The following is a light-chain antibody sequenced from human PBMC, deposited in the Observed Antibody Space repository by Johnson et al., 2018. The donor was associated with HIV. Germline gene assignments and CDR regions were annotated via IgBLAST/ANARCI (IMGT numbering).Light chain of an antibody. J-gene: IGLJ1*01. V-gene: IGLV1-51*01. CDR1: SCDIGNNY. Sequence: QSVLTQSPSVSAAPGHKVSISCSGNSCDIGNNYVSSHQQLPGTAPKLLIYDNKKRPSGIPDRISGSKSGTSATLGITGLQTGDEADYYCGTWDSRLSAGHVFGTGTKVTVL. CDR3: GTWDSRLSAGHV. CDR2: DNK.